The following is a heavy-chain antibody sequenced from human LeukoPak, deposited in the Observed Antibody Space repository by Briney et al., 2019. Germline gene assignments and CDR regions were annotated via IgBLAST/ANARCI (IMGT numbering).Heavy chain of an antibody. V-gene: IGHV3-30*18. CDR3: AKASVYVYYGMDV. CDR1: GFTFSNFG. Sequence: GGSLRLSCAASGFTFSNFGMHWVRHAPGQGLEWVAVISYDGSNKYYADSVKGRFTISRDNSKNTLYLQMNSLRAEDTAVYYCAKASVYVYYGMDVWGQGTTVTVSS. CDR2: ISYDGSNK. D-gene: IGHD3-16*02. J-gene: IGHJ6*02.